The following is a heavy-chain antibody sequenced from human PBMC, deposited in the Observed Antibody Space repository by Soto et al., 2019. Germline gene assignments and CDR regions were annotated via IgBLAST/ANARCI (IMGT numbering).Heavy chain of an antibody. V-gene: IGHV3-53*04. J-gene: IGHJ4*02. Sequence: PGGSLRLSCAASGFVVTSTYMSWVRQAPGKGLEWVSVLYSAGATYYADSVRGRFTISRHTSNNTVDLQMNSLTPEDTAVYYCARSGHCSAGICYPFKFDYWGQGALVTVSS. CDR3: ARSGHCSAGICYPFKFDY. CDR1: GFVVTSTY. CDR2: LYSAGAT. D-gene: IGHD2-15*01.